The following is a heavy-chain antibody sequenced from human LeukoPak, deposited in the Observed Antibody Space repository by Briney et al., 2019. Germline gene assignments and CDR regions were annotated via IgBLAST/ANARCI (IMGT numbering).Heavy chain of an antibody. D-gene: IGHD3-10*01. V-gene: IGHV3-21*01. CDR1: GLTFSSYS. CDR2: ISSSSSYI. Sequence: PGGSLRLSCAASGLTFSSYSMNWVRQAPGKGLEWVSSISSSSSYIYYADSVKGRFTISRDNAKNSLYLQMNSLRAEDTAVYYCARAGYYGSGSYIYYYGMDVWGQGTTVTVSS. J-gene: IGHJ6*02. CDR3: ARAGYYGSGSYIYYYGMDV.